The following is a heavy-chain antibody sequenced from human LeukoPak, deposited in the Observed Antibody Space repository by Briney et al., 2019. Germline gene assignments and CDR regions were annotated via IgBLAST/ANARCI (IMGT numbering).Heavy chain of an antibody. CDR3: ARVVTPRYCSTPSCYWKGWFDP. Sequence: SVTVSCKASGGTFSRYAMSWVRQAPGQGLEWMGGIIPIFGTASFAQKFQGRVTITADESTGTAYMELSSLRSEDTAVYYCARVVTPRYCSTPSCYWKGWFDPWGQGTLVTVSS. CDR2: IIPIFGTA. V-gene: IGHV1-69*13. CDR1: GGTFSRYA. J-gene: IGHJ5*02. D-gene: IGHD2-2*01.